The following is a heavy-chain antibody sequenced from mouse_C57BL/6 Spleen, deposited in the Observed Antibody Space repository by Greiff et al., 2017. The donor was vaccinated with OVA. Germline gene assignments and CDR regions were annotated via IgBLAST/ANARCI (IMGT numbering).Heavy chain of an antibody. V-gene: IGHV14-2*01. CDR3: DRMELAY. J-gene: IGHJ3*01. CDR1: GYNITDYY. CDR2: IDPVDGET. Sequence: EVKVVESGAELVKPGASVKLSCTASGYNITDYYMHWVKQRTEQGLEWIGRIDPVDGETTYATKFQGKATITADTSSNTAYLLLSSLTSDDTAVYYCDRMELAYWGQGTLVTVSA.